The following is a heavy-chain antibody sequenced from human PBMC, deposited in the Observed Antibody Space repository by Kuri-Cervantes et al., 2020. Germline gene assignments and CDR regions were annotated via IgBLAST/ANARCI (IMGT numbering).Heavy chain of an antibody. D-gene: IGHD2-2*01. CDR1: GYSISSGYY. V-gene: IGHV4-38-2*02. Sequence: SETLSLTCAVSGYSISSGYYWGWIRQPPGKGLEWIGSIYHSESTYYNPSLKSRVTISVDTSKNQFSLKLSSVTTADTAVYYCARDLPCGSTSCSGYMDVWGKGTTVTVSS. J-gene: IGHJ6*03. CDR3: ARDLPCGSTSCSGYMDV. CDR2: IYHSEST.